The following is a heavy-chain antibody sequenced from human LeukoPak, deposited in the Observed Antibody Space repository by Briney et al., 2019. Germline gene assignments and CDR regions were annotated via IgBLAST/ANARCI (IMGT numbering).Heavy chain of an antibody. Sequence: PGGSLRLSGAASGFTFSSYGMHGVRQAPGKGLGWVAVISYDGSNKYYAASVKGRFTISRDNSKNTLYLQMNSLRAEDTAVYYCAKDRITMIVAPYYYGMDVWGQGTTVTVSS. CDR1: GFTFSSYG. CDR3: AKDRITMIVAPYYYGMDV. D-gene: IGHD3-22*01. V-gene: IGHV3-30*18. CDR2: ISYDGSNK. J-gene: IGHJ6*02.